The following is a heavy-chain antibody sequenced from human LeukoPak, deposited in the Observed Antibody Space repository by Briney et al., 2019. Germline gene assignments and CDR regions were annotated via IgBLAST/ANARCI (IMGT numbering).Heavy chain of an antibody. V-gene: IGHV3-23*01. D-gene: IGHD2-15*01. CDR2: ISGSGGST. CDR1: GFTITTYA. Sequence: GGSLRLSCAASGFTITTYAMSWVRQAPGKGLEWVSGISGSGGSTYYADSVKGQFTISRDNSKNTLYLQVNSLRAEDTAVYYCAKDQGQVVPRYGMDVWGQGTTVTVSS. J-gene: IGHJ6*02. CDR3: AKDQGQVVPRYGMDV.